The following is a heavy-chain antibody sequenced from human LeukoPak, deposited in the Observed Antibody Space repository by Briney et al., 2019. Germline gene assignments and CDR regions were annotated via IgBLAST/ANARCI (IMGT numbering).Heavy chain of an antibody. V-gene: IGHV1-8*01. CDR2: MNPNSGNT. J-gene: IGHJ6*03. CDR3: ARVGYYYYYMDV. Sequence: ASVKVSCKASGYTFTSYDINWVRQATGQGLEWMGWMNPNSGNTGYAQKFQGRVTMTRNTSISTAYMELSRLRSEDTAVYYCARVGYYYYYMDVWGKGTKVTVSS. CDR1: GYTFTSYD.